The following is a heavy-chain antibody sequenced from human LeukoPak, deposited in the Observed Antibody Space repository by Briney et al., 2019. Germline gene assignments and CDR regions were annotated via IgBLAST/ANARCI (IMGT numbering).Heavy chain of an antibody. J-gene: IGHJ4*02. D-gene: IGHD5-18*01. Sequence: ASVKVSCKASGYTFSSYYVHWVRQAPGQGLEWMGWISAYNGNTNYAQKLQGRVTMTTDTSTSTAYMELRSLRSDDTAVYYCARDLFAGGYSYGDYWGQGTLVTVSS. CDR3: ARDLFAGGYSYGDY. CDR1: GYTFSSYY. CDR2: ISAYNGNT. V-gene: IGHV1-18*04.